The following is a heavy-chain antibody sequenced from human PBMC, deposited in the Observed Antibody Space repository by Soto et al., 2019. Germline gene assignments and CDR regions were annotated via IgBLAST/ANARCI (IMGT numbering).Heavy chain of an antibody. CDR3: ARVHFHGSGNYFDF. CDR1: GGSISSYY. J-gene: IGHJ4*02. D-gene: IGHD3-10*01. Sequence: SETLSLTCTVSGGSISSYYWSWIRQPPGKGLEWIGYIYYSGNTNYNPSLKSRVTMSVNTSKNQFSLKLSSVTAADTALYYCARVHFHGSGNYFDFWGQGTLVTVSS. CDR2: IYYSGNT. V-gene: IGHV4-59*01.